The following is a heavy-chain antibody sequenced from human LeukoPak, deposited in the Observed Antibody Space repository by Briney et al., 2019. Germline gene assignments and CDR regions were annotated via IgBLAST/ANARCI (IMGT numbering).Heavy chain of an antibody. CDR2: ISAYNGNR. CDR1: GYTFSSYG. J-gene: IGHJ4*02. D-gene: IGHD2-8*02. Sequence: ASVKVSCKASGYTFSSYGISWVRQASGQGLEWMGWISAYNGNRNYAQKFQGRVTMTTDTSTSTAYMELRSLRSDDTAVYYCARDRWGPLVGDYWGQGTLVTVSS. CDR3: ARDRWGPLVGDY. V-gene: IGHV1-18*01.